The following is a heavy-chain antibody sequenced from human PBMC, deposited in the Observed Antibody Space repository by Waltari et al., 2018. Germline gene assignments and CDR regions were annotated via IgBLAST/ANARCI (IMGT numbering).Heavy chain of an antibody. CDR2: INHSGST. CDR3: ARGPNGSGDLDY. CDR1: GGSLSIYY. V-gene: IGHV4-34*01. D-gene: IGHD3-10*01. J-gene: IGHJ4*02. Sequence: QVQVQQWGAGLLKPSETLSLTCAVYGGSLSIYYWSWIRRSPGKGLEWIGEINHSGSTNYNPSLKSRVTISVDTPQNQLSLKLSSVTAADTAVYYCARGPNGSGDLDYWGQGTLVTVSS.